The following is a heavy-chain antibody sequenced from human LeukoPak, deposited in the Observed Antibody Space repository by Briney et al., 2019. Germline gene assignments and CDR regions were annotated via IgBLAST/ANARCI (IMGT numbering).Heavy chain of an antibody. J-gene: IGHJ5*02. CDR2: IWYDGSNK. CDR3: ARGFIWFGEQKGPFDP. CDR1: GFTFSSYG. V-gene: IGHV3-33*01. Sequence: GGSLRLSCAVSGFTFSSYGMHWVRQAPGKGLEWVAVIWYDGSNKYYADSVKGRFTISRDNSKNTLYLQMNSLRAEDTAVYYCARGFIWFGEQKGPFDPWGQGTLVTVSS. D-gene: IGHD3-10*01.